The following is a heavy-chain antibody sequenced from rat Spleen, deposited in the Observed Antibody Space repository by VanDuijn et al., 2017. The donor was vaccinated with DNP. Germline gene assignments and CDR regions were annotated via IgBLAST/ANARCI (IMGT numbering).Heavy chain of an antibody. CDR1: GYSITSNY. Sequence: EVQLQESGPGLVKPSQSLSLTCSVTGYSITSNYWGWIRKFPGNKMEWIRHIRYSGSTSYNPSLKSRISITRDSSKNQFLLQFNSVTTEDTATYYSASYYYVGYYDMDAGGQGTSVTVSS. D-gene: IGHD1-12*02. CDR2: IRYSGST. V-gene: IGHV3-1*01. J-gene: IGHJ4*01. CDR3: ASYYYVGYYDMDA.